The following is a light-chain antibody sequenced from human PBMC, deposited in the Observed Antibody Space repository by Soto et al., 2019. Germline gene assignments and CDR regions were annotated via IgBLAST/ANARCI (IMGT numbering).Light chain of an antibody. CDR3: QQYYSTPQT. Sequence: DIVMTQSPDSLAVSLGERATINCKSSQSVLYSSNNKNYLAWYQQKPGQPPKLLIYWASTRESGVPDRFSGSGSGTDFNRTNSSLQAEDVAVYYCQQYYSTPQTFGQGTKVEIK. J-gene: IGKJ1*01. CDR1: QSVLYSSNNKNY. V-gene: IGKV4-1*01. CDR2: WAS.